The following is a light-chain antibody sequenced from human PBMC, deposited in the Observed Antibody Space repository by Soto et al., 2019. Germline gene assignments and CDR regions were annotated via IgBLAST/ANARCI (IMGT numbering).Light chain of an antibody. Sequence: IQLTQSPSSLSASIGDRVTITCRASQGITSYLAWYQQKPGKAPKLLIYAASTLQSGVPSRFSGGGSGTDFTLTTSSLQPEDFATYYCQQFNSPLTFGGGTKVDIK. CDR2: AAS. V-gene: IGKV1-9*01. CDR3: QQFNSPLT. J-gene: IGKJ4*01. CDR1: QGITSY.